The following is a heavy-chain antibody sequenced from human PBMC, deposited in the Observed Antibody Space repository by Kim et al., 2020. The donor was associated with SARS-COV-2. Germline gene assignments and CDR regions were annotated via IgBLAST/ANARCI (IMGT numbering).Heavy chain of an antibody. V-gene: IGHV3-9*01. D-gene: IGHD4-17*01. Sequence: GGSLRLSCAASGFTFDDYAMHWVRQAPGKGLEWVSGISWNSGSIGYADSVKGRFTISRDNTKNSLYLQMNSLRAEDTALYYCAKDITATVVSLFDYWGQGTLVTVSS. CDR1: GFTFDDYA. J-gene: IGHJ4*02. CDR2: ISWNSGSI. CDR3: AKDITATVVSLFDY.